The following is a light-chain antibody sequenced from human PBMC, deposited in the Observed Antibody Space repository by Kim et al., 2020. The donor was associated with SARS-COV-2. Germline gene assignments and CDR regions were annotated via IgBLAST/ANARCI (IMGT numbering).Light chain of an antibody. CDR2: MAS. CDR3: QQCLSFTVA. J-gene: IGKJ1*01. Sequence: DIQMTQSPSTLSASVGDRVTITCRATQSISSWLAWYQQKPGKAPKLLIYMASSLESGVPSRFSGSGSGTEFTLTISSLQPDDFATYFSQQCLSFTVALGPETKMCIK. CDR1: QSISSW. V-gene: IGKV1-5*03.